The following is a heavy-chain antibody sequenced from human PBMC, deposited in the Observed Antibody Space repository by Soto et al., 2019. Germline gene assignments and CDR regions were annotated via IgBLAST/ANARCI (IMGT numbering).Heavy chain of an antibody. CDR2: IWYDGSNK. J-gene: IGHJ5*02. CDR3: ARDFYYGSGSYYRDNNWFDP. D-gene: IGHD3-10*01. V-gene: IGHV3-33*01. Sequence: QVQLVESGGGVVQPGRSLRLSCAASGFTFSSYGMHWVRQAPGKGLEWVAVIWYDGSNKYYADSVKGRFTISRDNSKNTPYLQMNSLRAEDTAVYYCARDFYYGSGSYYRDNNWFDPWGQGTLVTVSS. CDR1: GFTFSSYG.